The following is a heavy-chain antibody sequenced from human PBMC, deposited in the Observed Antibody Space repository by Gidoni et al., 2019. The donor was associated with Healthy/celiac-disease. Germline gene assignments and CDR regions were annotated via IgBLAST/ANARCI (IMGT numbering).Heavy chain of an antibody. Sequence: EVQLVESGGGLVKPGGSLRLSCAASGFTFGSYRMNWVRQAPGKGLEWVSSISSSSSYIYYADSVKGRFTISRDNAKNSLYLQMNSLRAEDTAVYYCARVKEADNSGGWDDPFDIWGQGTMVTVSS. CDR2: ISSSSSYI. CDR1: GFTFGSYR. J-gene: IGHJ3*02. D-gene: IGHD1-20*01. CDR3: ARVKEADNSGGWDDPFDI. V-gene: IGHV3-21*01.